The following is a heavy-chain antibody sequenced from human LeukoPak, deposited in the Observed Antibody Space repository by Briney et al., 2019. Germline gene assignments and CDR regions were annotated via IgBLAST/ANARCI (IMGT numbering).Heavy chain of an antibody. CDR2: INSSSTYI. D-gene: IGHD2-2*01. Sequence: GGSLRLSCAASGFTFSSYSMNWVRQTPGKGLEWVSSINSSSTYIYYADSLKGRFTISRDNAKNSLYLQMNSLRAEDTAVYYCARDSPRYCSSTSCHGDAFDIWGQGTMVTVSS. V-gene: IGHV3-21*01. CDR3: ARDSPRYCSSTSCHGDAFDI. J-gene: IGHJ3*02. CDR1: GFTFSSYS.